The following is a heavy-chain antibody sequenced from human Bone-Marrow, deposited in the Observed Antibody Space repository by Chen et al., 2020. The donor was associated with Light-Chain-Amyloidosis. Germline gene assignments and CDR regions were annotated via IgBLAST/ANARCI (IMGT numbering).Heavy chain of an antibody. Sequence: QVQLVQSGAEVKRPGASVKVSCKVSGDTLTELSVHWVRQPPGKGLEWMGGFDPEDGKTIYERKFQGRVTMTEDTSTDTAFMELSSLRSEDTAVYFCTTGDAIQSYHYGLDVWGQGTTVIVSS. CDR2: FDPEDGKT. CDR1: GDTLTELS. CDR3: TTGDAIQSYHYGLDV. J-gene: IGHJ6*02. D-gene: IGHD2-21*01. V-gene: IGHV1-24*01.